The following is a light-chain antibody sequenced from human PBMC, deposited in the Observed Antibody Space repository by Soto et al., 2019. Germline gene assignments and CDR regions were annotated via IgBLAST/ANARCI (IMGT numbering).Light chain of an antibody. J-gene: IGKJ4*01. CDR1: QSISTF. Sequence: DIQMTQSPSSLSASVGDRVTITCRASQSISTFLNWYQQKPGQAPKLLIYGASNLESGVPSTFSGSGSGTDFTLTISSLQPEDFATYYCQQCFSTPLLTFGGGTKEEIK. CDR3: QQCFSTPLLT. V-gene: IGKV1-39*01. CDR2: GAS.